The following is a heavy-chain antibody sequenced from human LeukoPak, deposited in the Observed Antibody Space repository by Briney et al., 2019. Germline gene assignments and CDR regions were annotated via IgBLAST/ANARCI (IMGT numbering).Heavy chain of an antibody. V-gene: IGHV3-7*01. CDR3: ARFGYVAAVDV. D-gene: IGHD2-15*01. CDR1: GFNFSAYW. Sequence: GGSLRLSCAASGFNFSAYWMTWVRQAPGTGLEWVANINPAGSETYYVDPVKGRFSISRDNAKNLVYLQMNSLRAEDTAVYHCARFGYVAAVDVWGQGTPVTVSS. CDR2: INPAGSET. J-gene: IGHJ4*02.